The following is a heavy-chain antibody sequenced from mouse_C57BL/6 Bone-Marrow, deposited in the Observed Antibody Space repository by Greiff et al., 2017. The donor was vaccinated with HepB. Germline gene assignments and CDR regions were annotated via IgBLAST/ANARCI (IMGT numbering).Heavy chain of an antibody. CDR2: IYPGDGDT. J-gene: IGHJ4*01. V-gene: IGHV1-82*01. CDR3: AREDYDYPYAMDY. CDR1: GYAFSSSW. D-gene: IGHD2-4*01. Sequence: VQGVESGPELVKPGASVKISCKASGYAFSSSWMNWVKQRPGKGLEWIGRIYPGDGDTNYNGKFKGKATLTADKSSSTAYMQLSSLTSEDSAVYFCAREDYDYPYAMDYWGQGTSVTVSS.